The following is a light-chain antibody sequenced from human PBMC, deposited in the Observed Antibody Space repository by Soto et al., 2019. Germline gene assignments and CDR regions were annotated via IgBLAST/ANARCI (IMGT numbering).Light chain of an antibody. CDR1: SSNLGAGYD. CDR3: QSYDSSLSGSYV. V-gene: IGLV1-40*01. Sequence: QYALAEPPSVPGAPGQRVTISCTGGSSNLGAGYDVHWYQQLPGTAPKVLIYGNSNRPSGVPDRFSGSKSGTSAALAITGLQAEDEADYYCQSYDSSLSGSYVFGTGTKVTVL. CDR2: GNS. J-gene: IGLJ1*01.